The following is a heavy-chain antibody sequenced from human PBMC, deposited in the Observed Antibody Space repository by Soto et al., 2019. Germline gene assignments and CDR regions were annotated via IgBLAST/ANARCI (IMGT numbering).Heavy chain of an antibody. Sequence: GGSLRLSCSASGFTFSSYAMHWVRQAPGKGLEYVSAISSNGGSTYYADSVKGRFTISRDNSKNTLYLQMSSLRAEDTAVYYCVKSAEQQLDYYYYGMDVWGQGTTVTVSS. CDR1: GFTFSSYA. CDR3: VKSAEQQLDYYYYGMDV. CDR2: ISSNGGST. D-gene: IGHD6-13*01. J-gene: IGHJ6*02. V-gene: IGHV3-64D*08.